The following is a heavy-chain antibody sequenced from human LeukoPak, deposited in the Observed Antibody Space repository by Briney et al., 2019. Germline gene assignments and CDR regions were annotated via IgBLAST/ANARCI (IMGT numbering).Heavy chain of an antibody. CDR1: GYTFTSYG. Sequence: ASVKVPCKASGYTFTSYGISWVRQAPGQGLEWMGWISAYNGNTNYAQKLQGRVTMTTDTSTSTAYMELRSLRSDDTAVYYCARDTMVRGAPSWFDPWGQGTLVTVSS. J-gene: IGHJ5*02. CDR2: ISAYNGNT. CDR3: ARDTMVRGAPSWFDP. D-gene: IGHD3-10*01. V-gene: IGHV1-18*01.